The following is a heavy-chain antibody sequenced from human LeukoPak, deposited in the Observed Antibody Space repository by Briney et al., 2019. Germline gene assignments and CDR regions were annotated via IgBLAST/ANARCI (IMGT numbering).Heavy chain of an antibody. CDR3: AKDVGDYPSTCFDP. CDR2: ISWNSATI. D-gene: IGHD4-17*01. J-gene: IGHJ5*02. V-gene: IGHV3-9*01. CDR1: RLTFDNYA. Sequence: GGSLRLSCVASRLTFDNYARHWVRQAPGKGLEWISGISWNSATIAYADSVKGRFTISRDNAKNSLYLQMNSLRAEDTALYYCAKDVGDYPSTCFDPWGQGTLVTVSS.